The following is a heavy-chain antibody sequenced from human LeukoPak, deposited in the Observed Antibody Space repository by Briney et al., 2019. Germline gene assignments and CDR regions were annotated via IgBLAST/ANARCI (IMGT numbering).Heavy chain of an antibody. CDR3: AKDSGVTYYNFYYYMDV. CDR1: GFTFSRYA. CDR2: ISGSGGTI. J-gene: IGHJ6*03. V-gene: IGHV3-23*01. Sequence: GGSLRLSCAASGFTFSRYAMSWVRQAPGKGLEWVSVISGSGGTIYYADSVKGRFTISRDNSKQMLYLQINSLRAEDTAVYYCAKDSGVTYYNFYYYMDVWGKGTTVTVSS. D-gene: IGHD1-26*01.